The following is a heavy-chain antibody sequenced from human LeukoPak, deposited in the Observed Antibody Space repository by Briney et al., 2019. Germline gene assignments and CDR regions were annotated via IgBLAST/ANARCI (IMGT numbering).Heavy chain of an antibody. CDR2: IYYGQTI. CDR1: AASISSSSHH. D-gene: IGHD3-16*02. V-gene: IGHV4-39*01. Sequence: SETLSLTCTISAASISSSSHHWGWIRQSPGKGLEWIGSIYYGQTIYYNPSLNSRVTISVVTSKDQFTLQLNSVTAADTAVYYCATGVYRRSSRYGMDVWGQGTTVTVSS. CDR3: ATGVYRRSSRYGMDV. J-gene: IGHJ6*02.